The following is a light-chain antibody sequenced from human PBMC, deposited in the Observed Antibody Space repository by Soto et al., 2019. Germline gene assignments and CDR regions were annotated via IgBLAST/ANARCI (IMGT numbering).Light chain of an antibody. Sequence: SVLTQPASVSGSPGQSITISCTGTSSDVGGYNYVSWYLHHPGKAPKLIIYDVSNRPSGVSNRFSGSKSGNTASLTVSGLQAEDEADYYCCSYTSSITYVFGTGTKVTVL. J-gene: IGLJ1*01. V-gene: IGLV2-14*03. CDR1: SSDVGGYNY. CDR2: DVS. CDR3: CSYTSSITYV.